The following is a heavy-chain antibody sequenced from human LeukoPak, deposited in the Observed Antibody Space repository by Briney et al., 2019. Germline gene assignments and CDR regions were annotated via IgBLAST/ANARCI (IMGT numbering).Heavy chain of an antibody. D-gene: IGHD3-22*01. CDR2: IYHSGST. CDR1: GGSISSYY. J-gene: IGHJ4*02. V-gene: IGHV4-59*06. Sequence: PSETLSLTCTVSGGSISSYYWSWIRQHPGKGLEWIGYIYHSGSTYYNPSLKSRVTISVDTSKNQFSLKLSSVTAADTAVYYCARGPNYYDSSGYLAPFDYWGQGTLVTVSS. CDR3: ARGPNYYDSSGYLAPFDY.